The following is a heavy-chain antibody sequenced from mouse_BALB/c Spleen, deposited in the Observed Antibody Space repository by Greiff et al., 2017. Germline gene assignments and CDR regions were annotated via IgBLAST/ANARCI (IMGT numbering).Heavy chain of an antibody. CDR1: GFNIKDYY. D-gene: IGHD2-3*01. CDR3: NALYDSLAY. CDR2: IDPENGDT. V-gene: IGHV14-4*02. Sequence: EVQLQESGAELVRSGASVKLSCTASGFNIKDYYMHWVKQRPEQGLEWIGWIDPENGDTEYAPKFQGKATMTADTSSNTAYLQLSSLTSEDTAVYYCNALYDSLAYWGQGTLVTVSA. J-gene: IGHJ3*01.